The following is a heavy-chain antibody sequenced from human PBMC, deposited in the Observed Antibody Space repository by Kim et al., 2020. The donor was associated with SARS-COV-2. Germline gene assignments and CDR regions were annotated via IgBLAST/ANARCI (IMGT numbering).Heavy chain of an antibody. Sequence: SETLSLTCTVSGGSISSSSYYWGWIRQPPGKGLEWIGSIYYSGSTYYNPSLKSRVTISVDTSKNQFSLKLSSVTAADTAVYYCATSKHGSGSYYNPREKYYFDYWGQGTLVTVSS. D-gene: IGHD3-10*01. CDR1: GGSISSSSYY. CDR3: ATSKHGSGSYYNPREKYYFDY. CDR2: IYYSGST. J-gene: IGHJ4*02. V-gene: IGHV4-39*01.